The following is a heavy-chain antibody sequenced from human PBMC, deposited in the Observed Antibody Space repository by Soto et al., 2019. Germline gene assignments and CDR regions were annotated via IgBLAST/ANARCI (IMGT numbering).Heavy chain of an antibody. CDR3: AKTAVPATVTIYYGMDV. J-gene: IGHJ6*02. Sequence: GGSLRLSCAASGFTFDDYTMHWVRQAPGKGLEWVSLISWDGGSTYYADSVKGRFTISRDNSKNSLYLQMNSLRTEDTALYYCAKTAVPATVTIYYGMDVWGQGTTVTV. D-gene: IGHD2-2*01. V-gene: IGHV3-43*01. CDR2: ISWDGGST. CDR1: GFTFDDYT.